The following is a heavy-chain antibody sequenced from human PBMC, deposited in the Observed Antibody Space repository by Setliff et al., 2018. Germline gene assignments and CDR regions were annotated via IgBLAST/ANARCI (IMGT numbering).Heavy chain of an antibody. CDR2: INHSGST. Sequence: SETLSLTCAVYGGSFSGYYWSWIRQPPGKGLEWIGEINHSGSTNYNPSLKSRVTISVDTSKNQSSLKVNSVTAADTAVYYCARGPCSSTSCYAAYWGQGTLVT. CDR3: ARGPCSSTSCYAAY. D-gene: IGHD2-2*01. V-gene: IGHV4-34*01. CDR1: GGSFSGYY. J-gene: IGHJ4*02.